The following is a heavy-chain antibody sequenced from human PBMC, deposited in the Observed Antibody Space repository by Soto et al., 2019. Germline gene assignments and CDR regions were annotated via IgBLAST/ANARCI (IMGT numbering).Heavy chain of an antibody. CDR1: GGSMSGDY. D-gene: IGHD3-16*01. CDR3: ARGRGVGENPRYTGGFYYFDY. Sequence: SETLSLTYAVYGGSMSGDYWSWIRQTPGKGLEWIGEINHSGSAKYNPSLKSRVTISVETSKNQFSLELSSATDADTAVYYCARGRGVGENPRYTGGFYYFDYWGQGTLVTVS. CDR2: INHSGSA. V-gene: IGHV4-34*01. J-gene: IGHJ4*02.